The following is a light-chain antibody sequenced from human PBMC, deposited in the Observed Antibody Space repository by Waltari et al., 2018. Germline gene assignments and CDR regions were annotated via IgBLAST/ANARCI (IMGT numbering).Light chain of an antibody. CDR2: KVS. CDR3: MQGTHWPPMYS. J-gene: IGKJ2*03. V-gene: IGKV2-30*01. Sequence: DVVMTQSPLSLPVTLGQPASISCKSSQSLLYSAANTYLNWLHQRPGQSPRRLIYKVSDRDSGVPDRFSGSGSGTNFTLKISRVEAEDVGTYYCMQGTHWPPMYSFGQGTKLEIK. CDR1: QSLLYSAANTY.